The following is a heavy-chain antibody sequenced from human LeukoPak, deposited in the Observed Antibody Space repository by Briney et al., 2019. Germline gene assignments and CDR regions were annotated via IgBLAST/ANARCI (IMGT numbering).Heavy chain of an antibody. D-gene: IGHD2-15*01. CDR3: ARGDEVVAADYYYYMDV. CDR1: GFTFGDYA. Sequence: GGSLRLSCTASGFTFGDYAMSWVRQAPGKGLEWVSYISNSGTTIYYADSVKGRFTISRDNAKSSLNLQMNSLRAEDTAVYYCARGDEVVAADYYYYMDVWGKGTTVTISS. J-gene: IGHJ6*03. V-gene: IGHV3-48*03. CDR2: ISNSGTTI.